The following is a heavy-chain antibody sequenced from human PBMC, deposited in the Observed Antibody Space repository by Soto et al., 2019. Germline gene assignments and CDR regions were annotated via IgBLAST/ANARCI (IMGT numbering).Heavy chain of an antibody. CDR3: ASGRGRCTNGVCYTARDYYYYYGMDV. V-gene: IGHV1-69*13. Sequence: ASVKVSCKASGGTFSSYAISWVRQAPGQGLEWVGGIIPIFGTANYAQKFQGRVTITADESTSTAYMELSSPRSEDTAVYYCASGRGRCTNGVCYTARDYYYYYGMDVWGQGTTVTVSS. J-gene: IGHJ6*02. CDR2: IIPIFGTA. CDR1: GGTFSSYA. D-gene: IGHD2-8*01.